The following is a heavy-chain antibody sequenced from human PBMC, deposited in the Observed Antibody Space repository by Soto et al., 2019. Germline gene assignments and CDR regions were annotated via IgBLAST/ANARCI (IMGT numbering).Heavy chain of an antibody. Sequence: QVQLVESGGGVVQPGRSLRLSCAASGFTFSDYFIHWVRQGPGKGLEWVAATSSDGSEKFYADSVKGRFTISRDNSKNTLYLQTNSLRVEDTAVYYCARDFPLKEFDCWGQGTRVTISS. V-gene: IGHV3-30*01. CDR1: GFTFSDYF. CDR2: TSSDGSEK. J-gene: IGHJ4*02. CDR3: ARDFPLKEFDC.